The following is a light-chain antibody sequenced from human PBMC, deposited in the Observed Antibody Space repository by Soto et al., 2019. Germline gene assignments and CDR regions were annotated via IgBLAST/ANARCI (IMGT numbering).Light chain of an antibody. J-gene: IGKJ1*01. CDR1: QSLVYSDGNTF. V-gene: IGKV2-30*01. CDR2: KVS. Sequence: DVVLPQPPLSLPVTLGQSASISCRSSQSLVYSDGNTFFNWFQQRPGQPPRRLIYKVSTRDSGVRDRFSGSGSGTDFTLEISRVEAEYVVLYYCMQGTQWPPTFGQGTKLYSK. CDR3: MQGTQWPPT.